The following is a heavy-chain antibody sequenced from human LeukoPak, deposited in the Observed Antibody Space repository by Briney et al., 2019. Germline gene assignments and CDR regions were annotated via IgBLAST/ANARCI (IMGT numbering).Heavy chain of an antibody. CDR1: GGSISSYY. J-gene: IGHJ6*03. CDR2: IYTSGST. CDR3: ARATHYSASTGGPYMDV. V-gene: IGHV4-4*07. Sequence: SETLSLTCTVSGGSISSYYWSWIRQPAGKGLEWIGRIYTSGSTNYNPSLKSRVTMSVDTSKNQFSLKLSSVTAADTAVYFCARATHYSASTGGPYMDVWGQGTTVTVSS. D-gene: IGHD3-22*01.